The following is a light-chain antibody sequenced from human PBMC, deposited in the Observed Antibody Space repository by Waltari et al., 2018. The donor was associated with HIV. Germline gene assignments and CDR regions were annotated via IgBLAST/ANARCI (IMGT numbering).Light chain of an antibody. CDR3: SSYTSNTFWV. J-gene: IGLJ3*02. V-gene: IGLV2-14*02. CDR1: SGDVGSNEV. CDR2: EAT. Sequence: QSALTQPASVSGSPGQSITISCTGSSGDVGSNEVVSWFQQPPGKAPKLIIDEATKRPSGVSNRFSGSKSGNTASLTISGLQADDEADYYCSSYTSNTFWVFGGGTKLTVL.